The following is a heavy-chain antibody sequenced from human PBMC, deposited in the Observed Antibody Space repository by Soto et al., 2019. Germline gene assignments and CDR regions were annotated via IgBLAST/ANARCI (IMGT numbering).Heavy chain of an antibody. CDR2: ITFSGGGT. CDR3: AKERGCSGGTCYSGDRFDF. CDR1: GFTFSNYA. D-gene: IGHD2-15*01. Sequence: EVQLLESGGGLVQPGGSLRLSCAASGFTFSNYAMSWVRQAPGKGLEWVSAITFSGGGTYYADSVKGRFTISRDNSRSTLYLQMNSLRVDDTAVYYCAKERGCSGGTCYSGDRFDFWGQGTLVTVSS. V-gene: IGHV3-23*01. J-gene: IGHJ4*02.